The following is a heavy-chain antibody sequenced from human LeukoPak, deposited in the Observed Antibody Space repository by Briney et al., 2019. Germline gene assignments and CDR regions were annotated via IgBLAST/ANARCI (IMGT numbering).Heavy chain of an antibody. CDR3: AKSSGSSRYGDWFDP. D-gene: IGHD6-13*01. Sequence: GGSLRLSCAASGFTFSSFGMHWVRQAPGKGLDWVAFIRYDGSNKYYADSVKGRFTISRDNSKNTLYLQMNSLRAEDTAVYYCAKSSGSSRYGDWFDPWGQGTLVTVSP. CDR1: GFTFSSFG. J-gene: IGHJ5*02. CDR2: IRYDGSNK. V-gene: IGHV3-30*02.